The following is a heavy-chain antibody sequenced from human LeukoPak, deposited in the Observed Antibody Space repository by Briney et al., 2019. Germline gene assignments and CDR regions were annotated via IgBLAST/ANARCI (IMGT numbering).Heavy chain of an antibody. V-gene: IGHV4-30-2*01. D-gene: IGHD6-19*01. J-gene: IGHJ4*02. CDR2: IYHSGST. Sequence: NTSETLSLTCAVSGGSISSGGYSWSWIRQPPGKGLEWIGYIYHSGSTYYNPSLKSRVTISVDTSKNQFSLKLSSVTAADTAVYYCARGRREYSSGWSFDYWGQGTLVTVSS. CDR1: GGSISSGGYS. CDR3: ARGRREYSSGWSFDY.